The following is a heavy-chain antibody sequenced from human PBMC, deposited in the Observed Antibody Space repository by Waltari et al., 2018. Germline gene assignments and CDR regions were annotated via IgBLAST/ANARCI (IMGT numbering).Heavy chain of an antibody. CDR3: TTLGGTVSGDYYYAMDV. Sequence: EVQLVEPGGGMGKPGGSVRGSCAAAGFTVSKAWMSWFGQAPGKGLEWVGLIKNKADDGTTEYSAPVKGRFAISRDDSENTVYLQMNSLKTEDTAVYYCTTLGGTVSGDYYYAMDVWGQGTTVTVSS. CDR1: GFTVSKAW. CDR2: IKNKADDGTT. J-gene: IGHJ6*02. V-gene: IGHV3-15*01. D-gene: IGHD3-10*01.